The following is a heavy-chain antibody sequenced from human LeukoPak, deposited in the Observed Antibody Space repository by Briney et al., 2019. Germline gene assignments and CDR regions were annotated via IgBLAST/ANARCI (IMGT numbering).Heavy chain of an antibody. CDR3: AREVIWDYYYVWGSYRSTGFDY. CDR2: ISSSSSYI. J-gene: IGHJ4*02. CDR1: GFTFSSYS. Sequence: PGGSLRLSCAASGFTFSSYSMNWVRQAPGKGLEWVSSISSSSSYIYYADSVKGRFTISRDNAKNSLYLQMNSLRAEDTAVYYCAREVIWDYYYVWGSYRSTGFDYWGQGTLVTVSS. V-gene: IGHV3-21*01. D-gene: IGHD3-16*02.